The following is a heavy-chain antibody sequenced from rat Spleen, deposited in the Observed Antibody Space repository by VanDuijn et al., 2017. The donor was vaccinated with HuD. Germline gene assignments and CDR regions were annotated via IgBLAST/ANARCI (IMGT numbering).Heavy chain of an antibody. CDR2: ISYDGTAT. CDR1: GFTFSNYG. CDR3: TRSYGGYSQHWFAY. J-gene: IGHJ3*01. D-gene: IGHD1-11*01. Sequence: EVQLVESGGGLVQPGRSLKLSCAASGFTFSNYGMAWVRQAPTKGLEWVASISYDGTATYYRDSVKGRFTISRDDEEGTLYLQMSSLQTDDTAFYFCTRSYGGYSQHWFAYWGQGTLVTVSS. V-gene: IGHV5-29*01.